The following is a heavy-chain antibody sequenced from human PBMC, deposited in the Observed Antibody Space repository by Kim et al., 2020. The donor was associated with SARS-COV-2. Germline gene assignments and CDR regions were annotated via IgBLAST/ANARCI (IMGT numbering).Heavy chain of an antibody. J-gene: IGHJ4*02. Sequence: GGSLRLSCTASGFTFGDYAMSWVRQAPGKGLEWVGFIRSKAYGETTEYAASVKGRFTISRDDSKSIAYLQMNSLKTEDTAVYYCTRGHYVWGSYRYGGAYYFDYWGQGTLVTVSS. CDR1: GFTFGDYA. CDR2: IRSKAYGETT. CDR3: TRGHYVWGSYRYGGAYYFDY. D-gene: IGHD3-16*02. V-gene: IGHV3-49*04.